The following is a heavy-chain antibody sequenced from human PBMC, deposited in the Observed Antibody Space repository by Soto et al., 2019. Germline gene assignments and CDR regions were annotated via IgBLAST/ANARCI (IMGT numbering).Heavy chain of an antibody. CDR1: GFTVNTYG. D-gene: IGHD2-8*02. CDR2: ISRDGGTK. CDR3: TGEVASGY. V-gene: IGHV3-30*03. Sequence: QVQLVESGGGVVQPGRSLRLSCGVSGFTVNTYGMHWVRQAPGKGLEWVAVISRDGGTKFYADSVKGRFTISRDNSRNTLFLEMNSLRGDDMAVYYCTGEVASGYWGQGTLVTISS. J-gene: IGHJ4*02.